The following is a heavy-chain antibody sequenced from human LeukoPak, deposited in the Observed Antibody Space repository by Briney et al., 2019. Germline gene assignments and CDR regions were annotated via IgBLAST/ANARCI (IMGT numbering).Heavy chain of an antibody. CDR1: GFFVRDYY. D-gene: IGHD1-1*01. J-gene: IGHJ3*01. V-gene: IGHV3-11*03. CDR2: IISSGSDT. CDR3: ARVGHNHALDL. Sequence: PGGSLRLSCAASGFFVRDYYMTWIGQAPEKGLEWISYIISSGSDTNYADSVWGRITVSRDSAQNSLHLQMDSLRADDTAVYYCARVGHNHALDLWGQETVLTASS.